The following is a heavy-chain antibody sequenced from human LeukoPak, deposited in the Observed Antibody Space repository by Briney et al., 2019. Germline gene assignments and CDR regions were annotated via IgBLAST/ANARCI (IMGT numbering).Heavy chain of an antibody. Sequence: ASVKVSCKASGYTFTGYYMHWVRQAPGQGLEWMGWISAYNGNTNYAQKLQGRVTMTTDTSTSTAYMELRSLRSDDTAVYYCARDSSMTTDRIDYWGQGTLVTVSS. CDR3: ARDSSMTTDRIDY. D-gene: IGHD4-11*01. CDR2: ISAYNGNT. V-gene: IGHV1-18*04. CDR1: GYTFTGYY. J-gene: IGHJ4*02.